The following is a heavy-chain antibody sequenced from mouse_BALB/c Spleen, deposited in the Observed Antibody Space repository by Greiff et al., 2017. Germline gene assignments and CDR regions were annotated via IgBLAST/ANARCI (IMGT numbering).Heavy chain of an antibody. D-gene: IGHD1-1*01. V-gene: IGHV5-6-5*01. CDR3: ARLITTVVANYAMDY. CDR1: GFTFSSYA. Sequence: EVKVVESGGGLVKPGGSLKLSCAASGFTFSSYAMSWVRQTPEKRLEWVASISSGGSTYYPDSVKGRFTISRDNARNILYLQMSSLRSEDTAMYYCARLITTVVANYAMDYWGQGTSVTVSS. J-gene: IGHJ4*01. CDR2: ISSGGST.